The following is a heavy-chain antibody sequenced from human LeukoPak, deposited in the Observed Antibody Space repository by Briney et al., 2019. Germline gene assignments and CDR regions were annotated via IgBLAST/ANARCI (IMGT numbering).Heavy chain of an antibody. Sequence: GGSLRLSCAASGFTFSNAWMSWVRQAPGKGLEWVSAISGSGGSTYYADSVKGRFTISRDNSKNTLYLQMNSLRAEDTAVYYCAKAFRYGDYRNWFDPWGQGTLVTVSS. CDR1: GFTFSNAW. V-gene: IGHV3-23*01. CDR2: ISGSGGST. CDR3: AKAFRYGDYRNWFDP. J-gene: IGHJ5*02. D-gene: IGHD4-17*01.